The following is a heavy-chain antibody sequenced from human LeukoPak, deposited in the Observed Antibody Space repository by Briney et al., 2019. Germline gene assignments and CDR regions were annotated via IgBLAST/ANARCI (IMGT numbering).Heavy chain of an antibody. CDR1: GFTFIGYG. CDR2: IGFDGTIK. V-gene: IGHV3-30*02. Sequence: GGSLRLSCAASGFTFIGYGMHWVRQAPGKGLEWVAFIGFDGTIKYYADSVRGRFTISRDNSKNTLDLQMSSLRVEDTAVYYCASGGPTRGTLDYWGQGTLVTVSS. D-gene: IGHD1-26*01. CDR3: ASGGPTRGTLDY. J-gene: IGHJ4*02.